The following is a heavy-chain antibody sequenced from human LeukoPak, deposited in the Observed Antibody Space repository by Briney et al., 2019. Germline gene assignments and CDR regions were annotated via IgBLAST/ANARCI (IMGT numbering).Heavy chain of an antibody. CDR2: VFYNGNT. J-gene: IGHJ4*02. CDR3: ARRSPLVVVTAAHYYDY. CDR1: GDSITNSNYF. V-gene: IGHV4-39*01. D-gene: IGHD2-21*02. Sequence: PSETLPLTCTVSGDSITNSNYFWGWIRQPPGQGLEWIGEVFYNGNTHYNPSLKSRVIISTDTSKNQFSLTLTAVTASDTAIYYCARRSPLVVVTAAHYYDYWGQGTLVTVSS.